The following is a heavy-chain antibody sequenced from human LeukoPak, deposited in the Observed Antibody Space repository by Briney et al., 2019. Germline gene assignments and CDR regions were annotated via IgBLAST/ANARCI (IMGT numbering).Heavy chain of an antibody. J-gene: IGHJ4*02. CDR1: GGTFSSYA. V-gene: IGHV1-69*13. CDR3: ARGISRSQLHYSSSSDYFDY. CDR2: IIPIFGTA. D-gene: IGHD6-6*01. Sequence: SVKVSCKASGGTFSSYAISWVRQAPGQGLEWMGGIIPIFGTANYAQKFQGRVTITADESTSTAYMELRSLRSEDTAVYYCARGISRSQLHYSSSSDYFDYWGQGTLVTVST.